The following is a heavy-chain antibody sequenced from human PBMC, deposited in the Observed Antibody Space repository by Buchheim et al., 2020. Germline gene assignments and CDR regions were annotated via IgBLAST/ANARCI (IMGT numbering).Heavy chain of an antibody. J-gene: IGHJ4*02. CDR2: IYQTGTT. Sequence: QVQLQESGPGLVKPSGTLSLTCAVSGDSISSGHWWNWVRQPPGKGLEWIGEIYQTGTTNYSPSLKSRVTISVDKSKDQFSLKMNSVTAADTAVYYCARGESRMTGMFTYWGQGTL. V-gene: IGHV4-4*02. CDR1: GDSISSGHW. CDR3: ARGESRMTGMFTY. D-gene: IGHD3-9*01.